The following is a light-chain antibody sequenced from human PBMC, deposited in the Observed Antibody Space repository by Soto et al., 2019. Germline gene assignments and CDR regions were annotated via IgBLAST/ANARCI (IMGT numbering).Light chain of an antibody. Sequence: QSVLTQPHSVSAAPGQKVTISCSGSRSNIGGNSVSWYQQLPGTAPKLLIYDDNKRPSGIPDRFSGSKSGTSATLGITGFQTGDEADYYCGSWDSSLSAYVFGTGTKFTV. J-gene: IGLJ1*01. CDR3: GSWDSSLSAYV. CDR1: RSNIGGNS. V-gene: IGLV1-51*01. CDR2: DDN.